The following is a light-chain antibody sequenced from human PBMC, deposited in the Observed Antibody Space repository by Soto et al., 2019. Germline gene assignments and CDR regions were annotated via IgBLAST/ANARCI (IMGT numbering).Light chain of an antibody. V-gene: IGKV3-20*01. J-gene: IGKJ1*01. CDR3: QQYGSSPPT. CDR2: GAS. CDR1: QSVSSSY. Sequence: ILFKQYPGPLALSPGERATLSCRASQSVSSSYLAWYQQKPGQAPRLLIYGASSRATGIPDRFSGSGSGTDFTLTISRLEPEDFAVYYCQQYGSSPPTFGQGTKVDIK.